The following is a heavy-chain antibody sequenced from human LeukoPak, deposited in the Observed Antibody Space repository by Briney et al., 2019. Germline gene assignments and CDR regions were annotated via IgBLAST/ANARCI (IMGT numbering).Heavy chain of an antibody. V-gene: IGHV3-7*01. D-gene: IGHD3-3*01. CDR1: GFTFSSYS. CDR3: ARADPDLTILHY. J-gene: IGHJ4*02. Sequence: PGGSLRLSCAASGFTFSSYSMNWVRQAPGKGLEWVANIKQDGSEKYYVDSVKGRFTMSRDNAKNSVFLQMNSLRAEDTAVYYCARADPDLTILHYWGQGTLVTVSS. CDR2: IKQDGSEK.